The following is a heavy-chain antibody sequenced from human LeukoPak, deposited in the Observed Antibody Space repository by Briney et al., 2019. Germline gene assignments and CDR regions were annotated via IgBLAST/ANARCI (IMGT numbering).Heavy chain of an antibody. CDR2: IYYSGNT. CDR3: ARVTTIFGNYYFDY. Sequence: SETLSLTCTVSGDSFSSYYWSWIRQPPGKGLEWIAYIYYSGNTNYNPSLKSRVTISVDTSRNQFSLKLSSATAADTAVYYCARVTTIFGNYYFDYWGQGTLVTVSS. J-gene: IGHJ4*02. D-gene: IGHD3-3*01. V-gene: IGHV4-59*01. CDR1: GDSFSSYY.